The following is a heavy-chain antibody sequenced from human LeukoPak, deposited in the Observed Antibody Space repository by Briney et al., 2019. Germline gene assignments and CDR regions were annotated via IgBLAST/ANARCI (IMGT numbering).Heavy chain of an antibody. CDR2: IFPSGGEI. V-gene: IGHV3-21*01. D-gene: IGHD3-10*01. CDR3: ARNRVVRGVISDY. CDR1: GFTFSTFA. Sequence: GGSLRLSCAASGFTFSTFAMIWVRQPPGKGLEWVSSIFPSGGEIHYADSVRGRFTISRDNAKNSLYLQMNSLRAEDTAVYYCARNRVVRGVISDYWGQGTLVTVSS. J-gene: IGHJ4*02.